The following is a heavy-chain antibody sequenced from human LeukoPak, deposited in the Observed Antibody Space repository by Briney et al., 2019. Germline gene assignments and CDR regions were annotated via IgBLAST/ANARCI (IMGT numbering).Heavy chain of an antibody. CDR2: IIPIFGTA. V-gene: IGHV1-69*06. D-gene: IGHD1-26*01. CDR1: GGTFSSYA. CDR3: ARVSPWVGATHYYYYYMDV. J-gene: IGHJ6*03. Sequence: GASVKVSCKASGGTFSSYAISWVRQAPGQGLEWMGGIIPIFGTANYAQKFQGRVTITADKSTGTAYMELSSLRSEDAAVYYCARVSPWVGATHYYYYYMDVWAKGPRSPSP.